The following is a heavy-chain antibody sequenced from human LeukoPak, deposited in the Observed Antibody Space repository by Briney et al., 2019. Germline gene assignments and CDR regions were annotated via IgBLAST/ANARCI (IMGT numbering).Heavy chain of an antibody. CDR1: GFTFSSYG. J-gene: IGHJ6*02. CDR3: ARAGGGYSNYRAMYYGMDV. V-gene: IGHV3-33*01. D-gene: IGHD4-11*01. CDR2: IWYDGSNK. Sequence: PGGSLRLSYAASGFTFSSYGMYWVRQAPGKGLEWVAVIWYDGSNKYYADSVKGRFTISRDNSKNTLYLQMNSLRAEDTAVYYCARAGGGYSNYRAMYYGMDVWGQRTMVTVSS.